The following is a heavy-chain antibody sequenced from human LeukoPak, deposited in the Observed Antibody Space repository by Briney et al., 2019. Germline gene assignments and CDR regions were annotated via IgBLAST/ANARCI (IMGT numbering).Heavy chain of an antibody. Sequence: GESLKISCKGSGYSFTNYWIGWVRQMPGKGLEWMGIIYPGDSDIRYSPSFQGQVTISADKSISTAYLQWSSLKASDSAMYYCARHVYYYQSSGYFLNYYYMDVWGKGTTVTVAS. J-gene: IGHJ6*03. CDR1: GYSFTNYW. D-gene: IGHD3-22*01. CDR3: ARHVYYYQSSGYFLNYYYMDV. V-gene: IGHV5-51*01. CDR2: IYPGDSDI.